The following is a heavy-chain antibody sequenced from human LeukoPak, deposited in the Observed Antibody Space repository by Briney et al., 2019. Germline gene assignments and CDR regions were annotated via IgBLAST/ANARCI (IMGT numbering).Heavy chain of an antibody. J-gene: IGHJ4*02. Sequence: VXXXXXKGLEWVGRIRSKTDGGATDYVAPVKGRFIISRDDSENTLYLQMNSLKTEDTAVYYCTTGDYWGQGTLVTVSS. CDR2: IRSKTDGGAT. V-gene: IGHV3-15*01. CDR3: TTGDY.